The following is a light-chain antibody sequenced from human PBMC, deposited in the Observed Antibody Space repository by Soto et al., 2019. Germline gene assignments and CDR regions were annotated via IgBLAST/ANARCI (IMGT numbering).Light chain of an antibody. V-gene: IGLV2-14*01. CDR3: SSYTSSSTRV. CDR1: SSDVGAYNS. J-gene: IGLJ1*01. Sequence: QSVLTQPASVSGSPGQSSTISFTGTSSDVGAYNSVSWYQQHPGKAPKLMIYEVSNRPSGVSNRFSGSKSGNTASLTISGLQAEDEADYYCSSYTSSSTRVFGSGTKVTVL. CDR2: EVS.